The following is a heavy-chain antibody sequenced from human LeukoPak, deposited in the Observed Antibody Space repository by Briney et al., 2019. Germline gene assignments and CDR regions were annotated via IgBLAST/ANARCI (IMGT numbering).Heavy chain of an antibody. CDR3: ARGYDVGDYVPYTD. CDR1: GGTFSSFT. D-gene: IGHD4-17*01. Sequence: SVKVSCKVSGGTFSSFTITWVRQATGQGLEWMGGIIPIFGSTNYAQKFQGRVTNTADDSTSTAYMELTSLTSDDTAVYYCARGYDVGDYVPYTDWGQGTLVIVSS. CDR2: IIPIFGST. V-gene: IGHV1-69*13. J-gene: IGHJ4*02.